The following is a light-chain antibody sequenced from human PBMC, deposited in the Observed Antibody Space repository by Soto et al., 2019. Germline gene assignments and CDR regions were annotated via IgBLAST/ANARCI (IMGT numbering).Light chain of an antibody. J-gene: IGKJ5*01. CDR1: QSLLHSNGYNY. Sequence: DIVMTQSPLSLPVTPGEPASISCRSSQSLLHSNGYNYLDWYLQKPGQSPQLQIYLGSNRASGGRDRFSGSVSGADFTLKISRVEAEDFGVFYCMQALQTPITFGQGTRLEIQ. CDR3: MQALQTPIT. V-gene: IGKV2-28*01. CDR2: LGS.